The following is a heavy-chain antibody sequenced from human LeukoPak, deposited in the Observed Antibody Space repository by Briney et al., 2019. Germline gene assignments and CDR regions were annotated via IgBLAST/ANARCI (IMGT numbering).Heavy chain of an antibody. Sequence: SETLSLTCAVSGVSISSSEWWIWVRQPPGQGLEWIGEIHRDGRTRYNPSLKSRVTMSMDYSKNQFSLSVISVTAADTAIYYCGKTDIYFNPIDYWGPGSLVTVSS. D-gene: IGHD3-9*01. CDR3: GKTDIYFNPIDY. V-gene: IGHV4-4*02. J-gene: IGHJ4*02. CDR1: GVSISSSEW. CDR2: IHRDGRT.